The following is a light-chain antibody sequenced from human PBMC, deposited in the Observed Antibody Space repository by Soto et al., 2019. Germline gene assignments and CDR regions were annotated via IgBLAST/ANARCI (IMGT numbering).Light chain of an antibody. V-gene: IGKV3-11*01. CDR3: QQRTNWPLT. CDR1: QSVSSY. Sequence: EIVLTQSPATLSLSPGERATLSCRASQSVSSYLAWYQQKPGQAPRLLIYDASKRATGFPARFSGSGSGTDFTLTISSLEAEDFAVYYCQQRTNWPLTFGGGTKVDIK. CDR2: DAS. J-gene: IGKJ4*01.